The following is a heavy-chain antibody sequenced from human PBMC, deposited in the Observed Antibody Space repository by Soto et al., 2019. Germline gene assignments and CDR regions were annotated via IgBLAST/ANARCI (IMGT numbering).Heavy chain of an antibody. CDR3: ASVIGGDSEYYFDF. Sequence: PSETLSLTCTVSGVPISSGGYYWSWIRQHPGKGLEWIGNIYYSGRTYYNPSLKSRVILSVDTSKNHFSLTLRSVTAADSAMYYSASVIGGDSEYYFDFWGQGALVTVSS. D-gene: IGHD2-21*02. J-gene: IGHJ4*02. CDR1: GVPISSGGYY. V-gene: IGHV4-31*03. CDR2: IYYSGRT.